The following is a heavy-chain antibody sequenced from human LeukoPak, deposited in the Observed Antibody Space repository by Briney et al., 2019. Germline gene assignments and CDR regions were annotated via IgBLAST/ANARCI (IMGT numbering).Heavy chain of an antibody. CDR1: GGSISSGSYY. J-gene: IGHJ4*02. D-gene: IGHD1-1*01. CDR3: ARDSASTGTNIDY. Sequence: SETLSLTCTVSGGSISSGSYYWSWIRQPAGKGLEWIGRIYTSGSTNYNPSLKSRVTISVDTSKNQFSLKLSSVTAADTAVYYCARDSASTGTNIDYWGQGTLVTVSS. V-gene: IGHV4-61*02. CDR2: IYTSGST.